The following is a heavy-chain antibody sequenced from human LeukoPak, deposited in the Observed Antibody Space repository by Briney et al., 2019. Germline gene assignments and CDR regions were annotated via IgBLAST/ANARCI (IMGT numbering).Heavy chain of an antibody. D-gene: IGHD1-7*01. J-gene: IGHJ4*02. V-gene: IGHV3-30*04. CDR3: TRGTTYYFDY. Sequence: PGGSLRLSCAASGFTFSSYAVHWVRQAPGKGMEWVAVISYDGSNKYYADSVKGRFTISRDNSKNTLYLQMNSLRTEDTAVFYCTRGTTYYFDYWGQGTLVTVSS. CDR2: ISYDGSNK. CDR1: GFTFSSYA.